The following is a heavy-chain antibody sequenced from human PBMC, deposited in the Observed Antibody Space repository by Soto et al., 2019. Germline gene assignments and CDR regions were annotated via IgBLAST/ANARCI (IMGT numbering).Heavy chain of an antibody. CDR3: ARRKSSGYYCWFDP. Sequence: QVQLQESGPGLVKPSETLSLTCTVSGGSISSYYWSWIRQPPGKGLEWIGYIYYSGSTNYNSSLKSRVTISVDTSKNQFSLKQSSVTAADTAVYYCARRKSSGYYCWFDPWGQGTLVTVSS. CDR1: GGSISSYY. J-gene: IGHJ5*02. D-gene: IGHD3-22*01. V-gene: IGHV4-59*01. CDR2: IYYSGST.